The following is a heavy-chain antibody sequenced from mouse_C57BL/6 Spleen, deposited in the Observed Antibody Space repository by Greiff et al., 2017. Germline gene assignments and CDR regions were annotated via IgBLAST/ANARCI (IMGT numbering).Heavy chain of an antibody. V-gene: IGHV5-4*01. Sequence: EVKLMESGGGLVKPGGSLTLSCAASGFTFSSYAMSWVRQTPEKRLEWVATISDGGSYTYYPDNVKGRFTISRDNAKNNLYLQMSHLKSEDTAMYYCARDRGTTADYAMDYWGQGTSVTVSS. CDR1: GFTFSSYA. J-gene: IGHJ4*01. CDR2: ISDGGSYT. D-gene: IGHD1-2*01. CDR3: ARDRGTTADYAMDY.